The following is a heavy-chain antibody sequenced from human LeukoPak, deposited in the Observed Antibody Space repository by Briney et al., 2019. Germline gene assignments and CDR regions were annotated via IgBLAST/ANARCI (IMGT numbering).Heavy chain of an antibody. CDR2: ISYDGSNK. CDR1: GFTFSSYA. V-gene: IGHV3-30*01. Sequence: GGSLRLSCAASGFTFSSYAMHWVRQAPGKGIEWVAVISYDGSNKYYADSVKGRFTISRDNSKNTLYLQMNSLRAEDTAVYYCAREERSRYTPLLWFGELLFHFDYWGQGTLVTVSS. J-gene: IGHJ4*02. D-gene: IGHD3-10*01. CDR3: AREERSRYTPLLWFGELLFHFDY.